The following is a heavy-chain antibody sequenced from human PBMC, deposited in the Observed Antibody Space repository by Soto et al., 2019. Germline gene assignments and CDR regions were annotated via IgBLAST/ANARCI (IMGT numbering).Heavy chain of an antibody. CDR1: GFTFSSHS. J-gene: IGHJ5*02. CDR3: ARDRANWFDP. V-gene: IGHV3-21*01. Sequence: GGSLRLSCAASGFTFSSHSMNWVRQAPGKGLEWVSSISSSSSYIYYADSVKGRFTISRDNAKNSLYLQMNSLRAEGTAVYYCARDRANWFDPWGQGTLVTVSS. CDR2: ISSSSSYI.